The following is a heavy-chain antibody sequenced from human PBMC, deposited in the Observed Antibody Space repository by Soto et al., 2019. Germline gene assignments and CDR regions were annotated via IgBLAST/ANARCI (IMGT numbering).Heavy chain of an antibody. V-gene: IGHV3-33*01. CDR1: GFTFSSYG. J-gene: IGHJ4*02. Sequence: SLRLSCAASGFTFSSYGMHWVRPAPVKGLEWVAVIWYDGSNKYYADSVKGRFTISRDNSKNTLYLQMNSLRAEDTAVYYCARDRRALADRRGLKYWGQGT. D-gene: IGHD6-6*01. CDR2: IWYDGSNK. CDR3: ARDRRALADRRGLKY.